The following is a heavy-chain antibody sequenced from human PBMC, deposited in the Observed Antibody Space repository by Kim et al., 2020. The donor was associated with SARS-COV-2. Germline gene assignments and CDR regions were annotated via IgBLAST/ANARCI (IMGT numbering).Heavy chain of an antibody. V-gene: IGHV3-23*01. D-gene: IGHD7-27*01. CDR3: AKEAGNWGSSIDY. Sequence: ADSVKGRFTISRDNSKNTLYLQTNSLRAEDTAVYYCAKEAGNWGSSIDYWGQGTLVTVSS. J-gene: IGHJ4*02.